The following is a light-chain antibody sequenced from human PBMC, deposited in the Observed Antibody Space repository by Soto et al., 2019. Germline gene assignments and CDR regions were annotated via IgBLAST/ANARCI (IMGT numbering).Light chain of an antibody. Sequence: QSVLTQPPSVSEAPRQRVTISCSGSSSNIGKNAVNWYQQLPGKAPKLLIYYDDLRPSGVSDRFSGSKSGTSASLAISGLQSEDEADYYCAAWDDSLNGHVVFGGGTKLTVL. J-gene: IGLJ2*01. CDR2: YDD. CDR3: AAWDDSLNGHVV. V-gene: IGLV1-36*01. CDR1: SSNIGKNA.